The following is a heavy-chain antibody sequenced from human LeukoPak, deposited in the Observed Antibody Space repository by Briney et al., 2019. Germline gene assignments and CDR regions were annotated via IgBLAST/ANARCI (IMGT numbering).Heavy chain of an antibody. V-gene: IGHV3-53*01. CDR3: ARERGRGRDSPWFDY. J-gene: IGHJ4*02. CDR2: IYSDGST. Sequence: GGSLRLSCAASGFIVSGDFMSWVRQAPGKGLEWVSVIYSDGSTYYADSVKGRFTISRDNSKDTLDLQMTGLRAEDTAVYYCARERGRGRDSPWFDYWGQGTLVTVSS. CDR1: GFIVSGDF. D-gene: IGHD1-26*01.